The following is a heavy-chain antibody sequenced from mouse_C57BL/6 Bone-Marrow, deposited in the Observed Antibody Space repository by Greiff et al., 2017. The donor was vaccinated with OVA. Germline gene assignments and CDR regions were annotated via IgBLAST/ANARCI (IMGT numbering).Heavy chain of an antibody. CDR2: INPNNGGT. CDR1: GYTFTDYN. CDR3: ARGYYGNPLDWYFDV. V-gene: IGHV1-18*01. Sequence: VQLQQSGPELVKPGASVKIPCKASGYTFTDYNMDWVKQSHGKSLEWIGDINPNNGGTIYNQKFKGKATLTVDKSSSTAYMELRSLTSEDTAVYYCARGYYGNPLDWYFDVWGTGTTVTVSS. J-gene: IGHJ1*03. D-gene: IGHD2-1*01.